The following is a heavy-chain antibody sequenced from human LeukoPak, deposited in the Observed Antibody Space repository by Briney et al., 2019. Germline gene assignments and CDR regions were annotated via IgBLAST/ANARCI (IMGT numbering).Heavy chain of an antibody. Sequence: PSETLSLTCAVSGYSISSGYYWGWIRPPPGKGLEWIGIIYHSGSTYYNPSLKSRVTISVDTSKNHFSLKLNSVTAADPAVYYCGRPGETPDYWGQGTLVTVSS. J-gene: IGHJ4*02. D-gene: IGHD4-23*01. CDR2: IYHSGST. CDR1: GYSISSGYY. CDR3: GRPGETPDY. V-gene: IGHV4-38-2*01.